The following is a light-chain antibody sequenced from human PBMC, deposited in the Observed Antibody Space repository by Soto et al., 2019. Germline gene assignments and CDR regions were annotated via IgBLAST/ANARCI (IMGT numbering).Light chain of an antibody. CDR2: GAS. Sequence: EIVLTQSPGTLSLSTGERATLSCRASQSVTSNYLAWYQQKPGQAPRLLFFGASIRATGIPDRFSGSGSGTDFTLTISSLQPEDFATYYCQQYNGYSTWKFGHVTMADIK. CDR1: QSVTSNY. V-gene: IGKV3-20*01. J-gene: IGKJ1*01. CDR3: QQYNGYSTWK.